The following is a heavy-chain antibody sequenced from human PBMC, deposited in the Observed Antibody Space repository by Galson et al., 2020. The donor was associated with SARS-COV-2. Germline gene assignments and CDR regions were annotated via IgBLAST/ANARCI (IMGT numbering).Heavy chain of an antibody. D-gene: IGHD3-9*01. J-gene: IGHJ3*02. CDR3: TKITGRYFGAFDI. CDR2: ISFPGTDQ. V-gene: IGHV3-30-3*01. Sequence: TGGSLRLSCAASGFKFSDYAMHWVRQPPGKGLEWVARISFPGTDQYYADSVKGRLTISRDNSKNTLFLQINSLRAEDTAVYFCTKITGRYFGAFDIWGRGTKVTVSS. CDR1: GFKFSDYA.